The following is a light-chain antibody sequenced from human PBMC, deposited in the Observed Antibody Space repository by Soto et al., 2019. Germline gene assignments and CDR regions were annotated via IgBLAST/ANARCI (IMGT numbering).Light chain of an antibody. CDR3: SSYTSSSTRVV. CDR1: RSDVGTYNY. V-gene: IGLV2-14*01. CDR2: EVS. J-gene: IGLJ2*01. Sequence: QSALTQPASVPGSPGQSITISCTGTRSDVGTYNYVSWYQQHPGKAPKLMIYEVSNRPSGVSNRFSGSKSGNTASLTISGLQAEDEADYYCSSYTSSSTRVVFGGGTKLTVL.